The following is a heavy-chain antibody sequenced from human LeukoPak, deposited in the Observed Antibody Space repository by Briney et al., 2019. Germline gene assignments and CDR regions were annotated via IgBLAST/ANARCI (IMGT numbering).Heavy chain of an antibody. V-gene: IGHV4-61*02. Sequence: PSQTLSITCTVSGGSISSGNFYWSWIRRPAGKGLEWIRRIYSSGSTNYNPSLKSRVTISVDTSKKQFSLRLSSVTAADTAVYYYTREETRWGQGTLVTVS. CDR1: GGSISSGNFY. CDR2: IYSSGST. CDR3: TREETR. J-gene: IGHJ4*02.